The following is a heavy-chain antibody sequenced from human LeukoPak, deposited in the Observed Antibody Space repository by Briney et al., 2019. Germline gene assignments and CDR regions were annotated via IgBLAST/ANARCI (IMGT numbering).Heavy chain of an antibody. D-gene: IGHD3-10*01. V-gene: IGHV3-23*01. Sequence: PGGSLRLSCAASGFTFSNYAMTWVRQAPGEGLEWVSLISGGGGSTYYADSVKGRFSISRDNSKITLYLQMNSLRAEDTAVYYCAMVPYYGSGAGYWGPGTLVTVSS. J-gene: IGHJ4*02. CDR2: ISGGGGST. CDR3: AMVPYYGSGAGY. CDR1: GFTFSNYA.